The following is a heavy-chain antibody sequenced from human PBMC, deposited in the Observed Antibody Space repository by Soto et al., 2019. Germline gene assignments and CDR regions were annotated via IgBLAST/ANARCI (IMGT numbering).Heavy chain of an antibody. CDR1: SGSLSGYY. Sequence: SETLSLTCSLYSGSLSGYYWSWIRQPPGKGLEWIGEISPSGTTNYSPSLKSRVSISVDTSKNQFSLNLTSLTAADTAVYYCARAPKFSGPAQTRPDFCGQGALVTVSS. J-gene: IGHJ4*02. D-gene: IGHD6-25*01. CDR2: ISPSGTT. CDR3: ARAPKFSGPAQTRPDF. V-gene: IGHV4-34*01.